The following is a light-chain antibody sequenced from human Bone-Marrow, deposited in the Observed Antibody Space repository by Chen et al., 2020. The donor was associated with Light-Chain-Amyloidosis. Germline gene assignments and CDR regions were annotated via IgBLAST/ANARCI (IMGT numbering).Light chain of an antibody. V-gene: IGKV3-20*01. CDR1: QTIGINY. J-gene: IGKJ4*01. CDR2: GSS. Sequence: EIVLTQSPGTLSFSPGEGANLSCRPSQTIGINYLTWYQQKFGQAPRLLICGSSSRATGIPDRFTGSGSGTDFTLTINRLEPEDFAMYYCQQYGTSPLTFGGGTKVEIK. CDR3: QQYGTSPLT.